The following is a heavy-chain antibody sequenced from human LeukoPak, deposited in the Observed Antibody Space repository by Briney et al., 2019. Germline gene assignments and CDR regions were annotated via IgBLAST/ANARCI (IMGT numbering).Heavy chain of an antibody. CDR1: GGSISSYY. J-gene: IGHJ5*02. CDR3: ARGNDYVFPYWFDP. D-gene: IGHD4-17*01. CDR2: IYTSGST. V-gene: IGHV4-4*07. Sequence: SETLSLTCTVSGGSISSYYWSWIRQPAGKGLEWIGRIYTSGSTYYNPSLKSRVTISVDRSKNQFSLKLNSVTAADTAVYYCARGNDYVFPYWFDPWGQGTLVTVSS.